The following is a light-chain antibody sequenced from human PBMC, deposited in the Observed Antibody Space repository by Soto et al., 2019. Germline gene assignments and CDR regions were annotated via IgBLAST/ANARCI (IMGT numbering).Light chain of an antibody. J-gene: IGKJ1*01. CDR1: QSISSY. CDR2: AES. CDR3: QQSYSTPGT. Sequence: DIQMTQSPSSLSASVGDRVTITCRASQSISSYLNWYQQKPGKAPNLLIYAESSLQSGVPSRFSGSGSGTDFPLTISSLQPEDFATYYCQQSYSTPGTFGQGTKVEIK. V-gene: IGKV1-39*01.